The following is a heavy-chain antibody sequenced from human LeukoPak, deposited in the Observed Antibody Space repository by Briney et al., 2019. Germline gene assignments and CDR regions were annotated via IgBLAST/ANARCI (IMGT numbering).Heavy chain of an antibody. CDR3: AKDFYPFSLYGMDV. Sequence: GGSLRLSCAASGFTFSSYAMSWVRQAPGKGLXXXXAISGSGGSTYYADSVKGRFTISRDNSKNTLYLQMNSLRAEDTAVYYCAKDFYPFSLYGMDVWGKGTTVTVSS. CDR1: GFTFSSYA. V-gene: IGHV3-23*01. D-gene: IGHD2/OR15-2a*01. CDR2: ISGSGGST. J-gene: IGHJ6*04.